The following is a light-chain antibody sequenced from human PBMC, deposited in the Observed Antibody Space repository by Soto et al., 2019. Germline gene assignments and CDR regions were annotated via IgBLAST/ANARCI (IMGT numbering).Light chain of an antibody. V-gene: IGKV3-20*01. CDR2: DAS. J-gene: IGKJ5*01. Sequence: EVVLTQSPDTLSLSPGERATLSCRASQSVSNNYLAWYQVRPVRAPRLLIYDASTKATAIPDRISGGGSGTDFTLTITGLEPEDLAVYYCQQYGSSPPFTFGQGTRLEI. CDR1: QSVSNNY. CDR3: QQYGSSPPFT.